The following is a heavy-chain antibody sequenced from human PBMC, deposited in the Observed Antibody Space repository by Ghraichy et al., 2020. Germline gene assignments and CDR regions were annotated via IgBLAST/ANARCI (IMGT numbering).Heavy chain of an antibody. CDR1: GFTFSSYG. D-gene: IGHD1-26*01. CDR3: AKDLSGSYYPSFFDY. V-gene: IGHV3-30*18. CDR2: ISYDGSNK. J-gene: IGHJ4*02. Sequence: GGSLRLSCAASGFTFSSYGMHWVRQAPGKGLEWVAVISYDGSNKYYADSVKGRFTISRDNSKNTLYLQMNSLRAKDTAVYYCAKDLSGSYYPSFFDYWGQGTLVTVSS.